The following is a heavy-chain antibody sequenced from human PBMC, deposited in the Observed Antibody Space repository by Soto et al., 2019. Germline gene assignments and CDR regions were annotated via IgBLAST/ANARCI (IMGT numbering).Heavy chain of an antibody. Sequence: SETLSLTCTVSGGSISSYYWSWIRQAAGKGLGWIGRIYTSGSTNYNPSLKSRVTMSVDTSKNQFSLKLSSVTAADTAVYYCARDPSLLWYFDLWGRGTLVTVSS. V-gene: IGHV4-4*07. J-gene: IGHJ2*01. CDR2: IYTSGST. CDR3: ARDPSLLWYFDL. CDR1: GGSISSYY. D-gene: IGHD2-21*01.